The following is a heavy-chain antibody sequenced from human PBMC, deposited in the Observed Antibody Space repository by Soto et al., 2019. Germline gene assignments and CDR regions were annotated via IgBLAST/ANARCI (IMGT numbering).Heavy chain of an antibody. J-gene: IGHJ3*02. D-gene: IGHD5-12*01. CDR1: GGSISSSNW. V-gene: IGHV4-4*02. Sequence: SETLSLTCAVSGGSISSSNWWSWVRQPPGKVLEWIGEIYHSGSTNYNPSIKNRVTISVDKSKNQFSLKLSSVTAADTAVYYCARDQIVDIVATIGGAFDIWGTGTMVTVSS. CDR2: IYHSGST. CDR3: ARDQIVDIVATIGGAFDI.